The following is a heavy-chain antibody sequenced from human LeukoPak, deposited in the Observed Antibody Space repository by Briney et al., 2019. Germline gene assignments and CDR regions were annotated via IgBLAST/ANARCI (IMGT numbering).Heavy chain of an antibody. V-gene: IGHV4-34*01. D-gene: IGHD1-7*01. CDR3: ARQGITGTTSYFDY. CDR2: INHSGST. CDR1: GGSFSGYY. Sequence: SGTLSLTCAVYGGSFSGYYWSWIRQPPGKGLEWIGEINHSGSTNYNPSLKSRVTISVDTSKNQFSLKLSSVTAADTAVYYCARQGITGTTSYFDYWGQGTLVTVSS. J-gene: IGHJ4*02.